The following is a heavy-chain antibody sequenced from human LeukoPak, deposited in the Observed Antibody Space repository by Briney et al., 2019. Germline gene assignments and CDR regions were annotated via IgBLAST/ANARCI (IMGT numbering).Heavy chain of an antibody. J-gene: IGHJ4*02. CDR3: ARGFYGAGSHFDY. Sequence: SETLSLTCAVSGGSISRGDFPGCWIRQPPGKGLEWIGYIFHTGHTSYNPSLKSRVTISLDMFKNQLSMRLTSATAADTAVYYCARGFYGAGSHFDYWGQGTLVTVSS. CDR2: IFHTGHT. D-gene: IGHD3-10*01. CDR1: GGSISRGDFP. V-gene: IGHV4-30-2*01.